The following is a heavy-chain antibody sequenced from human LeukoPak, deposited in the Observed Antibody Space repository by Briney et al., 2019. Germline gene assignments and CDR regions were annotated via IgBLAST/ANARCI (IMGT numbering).Heavy chain of an antibody. D-gene: IGHD3-10*01. Sequence: ASVKVSCKASGYTFTSYDINWVRQATGQGLEWMGWMNPNSGNTGYAQKFQGRVTMTRNTSISTAYMELSSLRSEDTAVYYRARRRGSGSHDAFDIWGQGTMVTVSS. V-gene: IGHV1-8*01. J-gene: IGHJ3*02. CDR3: ARRRGSGSHDAFDI. CDR2: MNPNSGNT. CDR1: GYTFTSYD.